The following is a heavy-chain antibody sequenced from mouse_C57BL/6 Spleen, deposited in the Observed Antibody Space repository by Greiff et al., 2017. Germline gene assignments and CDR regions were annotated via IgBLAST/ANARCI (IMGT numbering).Heavy chain of an antibody. CDR3: ERDGYGNLFAY. D-gene: IGHD2-1*01. J-gene: IGHJ3*01. Sequence: EVKLVESGPGLVKPSQTVFLTCTVTGISITTGNYRWSWIRQFPGHKLVWIGYIYYSGTITNNPFLTSPTTITRDTPKNQFFLEMNSLTAEETATYYCERDGYGNLFAYWGQGTLVTVSA. V-gene: IGHV3-5*01. CDR1: GISITTGNYR. CDR2: IYYSGTI.